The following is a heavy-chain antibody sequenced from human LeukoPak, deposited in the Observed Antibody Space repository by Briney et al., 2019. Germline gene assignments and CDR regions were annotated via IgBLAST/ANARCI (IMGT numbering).Heavy chain of an antibody. CDR3: AKVLYSFSAVGLLALDY. CDR1: GFTFSSYA. CDR2: IKYDGSND. V-gene: IGHV3-30*04. D-gene: IGHD5/OR15-5a*01. Sequence: GGSLRLSCAPSGFTFSSYAMHWVRQAPGKGLEWVASIKYDGSNDFYADSVKGRFTISKDNSKNTLYLQMSSLKSEDTAVYYCAKVLYSFSAVGLLALDYWGQGTLLTVSS. J-gene: IGHJ4*02.